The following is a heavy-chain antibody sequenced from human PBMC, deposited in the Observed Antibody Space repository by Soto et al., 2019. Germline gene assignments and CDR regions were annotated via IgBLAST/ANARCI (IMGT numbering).Heavy chain of an antibody. Sequence: QVQLVQSGAEVKKPGASVKVSCKDSGYTLTELSLHWVRQAPGKGLEWMGGFDPEDGETIYAQKFQGRVTMTEDTSTDTAYMELSSLRSEDTAVYYCATSSSWSRRYYYYMDVWGKGTTVTVSS. CDR1: GYTLTELS. V-gene: IGHV1-24*01. CDR2: FDPEDGET. J-gene: IGHJ6*03. CDR3: ATSSSWSRRYYYYMDV. D-gene: IGHD6-13*01.